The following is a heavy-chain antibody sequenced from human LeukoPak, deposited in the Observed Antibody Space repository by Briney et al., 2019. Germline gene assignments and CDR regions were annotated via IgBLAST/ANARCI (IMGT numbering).Heavy chain of an antibody. CDR2: IYSGGST. Sequence: GGSLRLSCAASGFTVSSNYMSWVRQAPGKGLEWVSVIYSGGSTYYADSVKGRFTISRDNSKNTLYLQMNSLRADDTAVYYCARALSQELIRYSQDWGQGTLVSVSS. V-gene: IGHV3-53*01. CDR1: GFTVSSNY. D-gene: IGHD2-15*01. J-gene: IGHJ1*01. CDR3: ARALSQELIRYSQD.